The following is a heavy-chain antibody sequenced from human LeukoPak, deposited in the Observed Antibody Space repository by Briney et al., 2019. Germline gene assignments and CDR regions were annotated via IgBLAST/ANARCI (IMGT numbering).Heavy chain of an antibody. CDR1: GYTFTSYD. Sequence: GASVKVSCKASGYTFTSYDINWVRQATGQGLEWTGWMNPNSGNTGYAQKFQGRVTMTRNTSISTAYMELSSLRSEDTAVYYCARLRMVTNWFDPWGQGTLVTVSS. J-gene: IGHJ5*02. V-gene: IGHV1-8*01. D-gene: IGHD5-18*01. CDR2: MNPNSGNT. CDR3: ARLRMVTNWFDP.